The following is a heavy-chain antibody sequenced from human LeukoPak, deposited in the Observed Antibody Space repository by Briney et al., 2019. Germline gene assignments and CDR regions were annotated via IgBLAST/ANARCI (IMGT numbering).Heavy chain of an antibody. CDR2: ISHDGSGT. V-gene: IGHV3-30*04. CDR3: AREGVQTTVDAFDI. CDR1: GFTLKIYP. D-gene: IGHD4-17*01. J-gene: IGHJ3*02. Sequence: WGSLRLSCAASGFTLKIYPMHWVRQAPGKGLEWLSVISHDGSGTNNADSVKGRFTISRDNSKNTIYLQLNSLRPEDTAMYYCAREGVQTTVDAFDIWGLGTMVIVSS.